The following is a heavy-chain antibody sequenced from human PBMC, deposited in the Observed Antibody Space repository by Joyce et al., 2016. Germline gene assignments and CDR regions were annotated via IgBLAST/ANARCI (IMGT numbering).Heavy chain of an antibody. CDR2: ISATSYYI. Sequence: QLVESGGGVVKAGGSLRLSCEASGSTFSSSSMSWFRQAPGKGLEWVAAISATSYYIFHAETVRSRFTVSRDNAKKTLYLQMNSLRAEDSAVFYCARGGISYYYAMDVWGQGTTVTVSS. D-gene: IGHD3-16*01. CDR1: GSTFSSSS. CDR3: ARGGISYYYAMDV. J-gene: IGHJ6*02. V-gene: IGHV3-21*01.